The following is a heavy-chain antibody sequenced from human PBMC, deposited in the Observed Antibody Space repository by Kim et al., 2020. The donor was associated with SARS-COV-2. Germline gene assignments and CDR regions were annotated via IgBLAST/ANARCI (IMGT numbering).Heavy chain of an antibody. D-gene: IGHD3-3*01. CDR3: ARDPPLRFLEWSVPTPNYYMDV. CDR2: ISYDGSNK. Sequence: GGSLRLSCAASGFTFSSYAMHWVRQAPGKGLEWVAVISYDGSNKYYADSVKGRFTISRDNSKNTLYLQMNSLRAEDTAVYYCARDPPLRFLEWSVPTPNYYMDVWGKGTTVTVSS. CDR1: GFTFSSYA. J-gene: IGHJ6*03. V-gene: IGHV3-30-3*01.